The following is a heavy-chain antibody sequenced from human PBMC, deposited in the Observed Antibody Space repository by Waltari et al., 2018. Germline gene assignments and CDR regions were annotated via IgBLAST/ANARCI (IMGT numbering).Heavy chain of an antibody. J-gene: IGHJ4*02. Sequence: QVQLQESGPGLVKPSETLSLTCTVSGYSISSGYYWGWIRQPPGKGLEWIGSIYHSGSTYYNPSLKSRVTISVDTSKNQFSLKLSSVTAADTAVYYCARLAQWLVHYWGQGTLVTVSS. CDR2: IYHSGST. CDR1: GYSISSGYY. CDR3: ARLAQWLVHY. D-gene: IGHD6-19*01. V-gene: IGHV4-38-2*02.